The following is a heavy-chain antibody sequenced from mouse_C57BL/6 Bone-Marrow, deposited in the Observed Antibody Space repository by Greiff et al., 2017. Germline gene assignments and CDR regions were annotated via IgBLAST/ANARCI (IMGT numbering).Heavy chain of an antibody. D-gene: IGHD1-1*01. J-gene: IGHJ1*03. CDR1: GFTFTDYY. CDR3: ARSRYYGSDWYFDV. CDR2: IRNKANGYTT. Sequence: DVQLVESGGGLVQPGGSLSLSCAASGFTFTDYYMSWVRQPPGKALEWLGFIRNKANGYTTEYSASVKGRFTISRDNSQSILYLQMYALRAEDSATYYCARSRYYGSDWYFDVWGTGTTGTVSS. V-gene: IGHV7-3*01.